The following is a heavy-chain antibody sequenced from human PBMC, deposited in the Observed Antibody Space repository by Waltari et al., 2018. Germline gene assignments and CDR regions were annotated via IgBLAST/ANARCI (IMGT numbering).Heavy chain of an antibody. Sequence: EAQVLDSGGGLVQPGGSLRFPCPSPGFVFNNFPLNWVRQAPGMGLGWVSGINGYGDKTDYADSVKGRFTLTRDNSRNTLSLQMNSLRAEDTAVYYCAKAHFYDTSGYIEHWGQGTLVTVSS. D-gene: IGHD3-22*01. V-gene: IGHV3-23*01. J-gene: IGHJ5*02. CDR2: INGYGDKT. CDR3: AKAHFYDTSGYIEH. CDR1: GFVFNNFP.